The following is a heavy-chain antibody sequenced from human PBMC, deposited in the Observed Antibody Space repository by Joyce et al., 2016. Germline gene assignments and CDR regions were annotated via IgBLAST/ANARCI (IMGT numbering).Heavy chain of an antibody. CDR3: AKGALLAYYSSGSYYDY. V-gene: IGHV3-23*01. D-gene: IGHD3-10*01. Sequence: EVQLLESGGGLVQPGGSLRLSCAASGFPVSSYAMGWVRQAPGKGLEWVSGISGSGTRTKYADSVKGRLTVSRDKSKNMLYLQMNSLRAEDTAVYYCAKGALLAYYSSGSYYDYWGQGTLVTVSS. CDR2: ISGSGTRT. CDR1: GFPVSSYA. J-gene: IGHJ4*02.